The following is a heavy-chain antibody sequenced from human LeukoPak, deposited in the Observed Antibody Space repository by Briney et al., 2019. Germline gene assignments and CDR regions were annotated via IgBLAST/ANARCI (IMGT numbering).Heavy chain of an antibody. V-gene: IGHV4-61*02. CDR2: IYYSGST. J-gene: IGHJ6*03. D-gene: IGHD1-26*01. Sequence: SQTLSLTCTVSGGSISSGSYYWSWIRQPAGKGLEWIGRIYYSGSTNYNPSLKSRVTISVDTSKNQFSLKLSSVAAADTAVYYCARLGDYYYYMDVWGKGTTVTVSS. CDR1: GGSISSGSYY. CDR3: ARLGDYYYYMDV.